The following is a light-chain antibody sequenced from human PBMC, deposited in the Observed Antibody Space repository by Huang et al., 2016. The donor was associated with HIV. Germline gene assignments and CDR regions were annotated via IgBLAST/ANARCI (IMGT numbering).Light chain of an antibody. CDR3: QKYYMAPYT. Sequence: DIRMTQSPSSLSASVGDRVTMTCRASQGISYYLAWYQQKSEKIPKLLSSRASTLHSGVPSQFSGGGSGTHFALTISGLQPEDVASYFCQKYYMAPYTVGQGTNLDI. CDR2: RAS. J-gene: IGKJ2*01. V-gene: IGKV1-27*01. CDR1: QGISYY.